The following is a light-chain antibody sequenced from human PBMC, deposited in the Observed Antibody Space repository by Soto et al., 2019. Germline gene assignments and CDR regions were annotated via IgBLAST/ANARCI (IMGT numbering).Light chain of an antibody. V-gene: IGKV1-5*01. J-gene: IGKJ4*01. CDR3: LQTYNYPLT. CDR2: DAS. Sequence: DIQMTQSPSTLSASVGDTVTVTCRASQSVSGWLAWYQQKPGEAPKLLIYDASSVHRGVPSRFSGSGSGSDFTLTISSLQSEDFATYYCLQTYNYPLTFGGGTKVDIK. CDR1: QSVSGW.